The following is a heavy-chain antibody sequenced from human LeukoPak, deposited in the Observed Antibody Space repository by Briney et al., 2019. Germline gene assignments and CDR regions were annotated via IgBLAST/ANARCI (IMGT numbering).Heavy chain of an antibody. CDR1: GFTFSSYG. CDR2: IRYDGSNK. J-gene: IGHJ4*02. D-gene: IGHD6-13*01. Sequence: GGSLRLSCAASGFTFSSYGMHWVRQAPGKGLEWVAFIRYDGSNKYYADSVKGRFTISRDNSKNTLYLQMNSLRAEDTAVYYCAKDFGMHSSPYDYWGQGTLVTVSS. V-gene: IGHV3-30*02. CDR3: AKDFGMHSSPYDY.